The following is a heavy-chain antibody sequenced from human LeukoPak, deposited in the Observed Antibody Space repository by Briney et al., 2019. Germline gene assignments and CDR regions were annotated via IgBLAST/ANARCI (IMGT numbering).Heavy chain of an antibody. CDR2: ISYDGSNK. J-gene: IGHJ6*02. CDR1: GFTFSSYA. Sequence: GGSLRLSCAASGFTFSSYAMHWVRQASGKGLEWVAVISYDGSNKYYADSVKGRFTISRDNSKNTLYLQMNSLRAEDTAVYYCARDQRGYSYGFSYYYYGMDVWGQGTTVTVSS. D-gene: IGHD5-18*01. CDR3: ARDQRGYSYGFSYYYYGMDV. V-gene: IGHV3-30*04.